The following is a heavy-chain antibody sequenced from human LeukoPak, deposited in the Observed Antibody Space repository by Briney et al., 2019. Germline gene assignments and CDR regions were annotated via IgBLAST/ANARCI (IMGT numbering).Heavy chain of an antibody. D-gene: IGHD6-19*01. CDR3: ARALSSQWLVPPSNWFDT. Sequence: SEALSLTCAVYGGSFSGYYWSWIRQPPGKGLEWIGEINHSGSTNYHPSLKSRVTISVDTTKNQFSLKLSSVTAADTAVYYCARALSSQWLVPPSNWFDTWGQGTLVTVSS. J-gene: IGHJ5*02. CDR1: GGSFSGYY. CDR2: INHSGST. V-gene: IGHV4-34*01.